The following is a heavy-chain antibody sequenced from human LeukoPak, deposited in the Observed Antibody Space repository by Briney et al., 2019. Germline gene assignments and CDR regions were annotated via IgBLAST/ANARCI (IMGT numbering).Heavy chain of an antibody. CDR3: ASGTLDSFDS. CDR2: INPNSGVT. V-gene: IGHV1-2*02. J-gene: IGHJ4*02. CDR1: GYTFTSYY. Sequence: ATVTVSCTASGYTFTSYYVHWVRQAPGQGLDWMGWINPNSGVTNYAQKFQGRVTMTRDTPISTAYMGLSSLRSDDTAVYYCASGTLDSFDSWGQGTLVTVSS.